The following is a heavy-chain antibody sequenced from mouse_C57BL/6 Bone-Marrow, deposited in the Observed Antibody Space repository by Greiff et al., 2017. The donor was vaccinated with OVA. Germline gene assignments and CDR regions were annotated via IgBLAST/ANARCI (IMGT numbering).Heavy chain of an antibody. CDR3: ARKRDYYGSSYGWYFDV. D-gene: IGHD1-1*01. CDR2: IYWDDDK. J-gene: IGHJ1*03. Sequence: QVTLKVSGPGILQSSQTLSLTCSFSGFSLSTSGMGVSWVRQPSGKGLEWLAHIYWDDDKRYNPSLKSRLTISKDTSRNQVFLNITSVDTADTATDYCARKRDYYGSSYGWYFDVWGTGTTVTVSS. CDR1: GFSLSTSGMG. V-gene: IGHV8-12*01.